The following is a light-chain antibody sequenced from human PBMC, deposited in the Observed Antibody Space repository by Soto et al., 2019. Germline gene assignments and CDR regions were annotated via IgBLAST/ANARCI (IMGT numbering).Light chain of an antibody. J-gene: IGKJ5*01. Sequence: EIVLTQSPGTLSLSPGERATLSCRASQSVSSSYLAWYQQKPGQAPRLLIYGASSRATGIPARFSGSGSGTEFTLTISRVEPEDFAVFYCQQYGSSITFGQGTRLEIK. CDR2: GAS. CDR3: QQYGSSIT. V-gene: IGKV3-20*01. CDR1: QSVSSSY.